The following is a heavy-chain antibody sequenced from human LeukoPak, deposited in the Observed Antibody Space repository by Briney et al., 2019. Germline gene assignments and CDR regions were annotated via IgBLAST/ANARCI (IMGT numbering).Heavy chain of an antibody. CDR1: GFTVSSNH. Sequence: PGGSLRLSCAASGFTVSSNHVTWVRLSPGKGLEWVSSIYVGGNIYYADSVEGRFTFSRDNSKNTLYLRMNSLRAEDTAVYYCARARRCGLYDDYGGCFDSWGQGTRVTVSP. D-gene: IGHD4-17*01. J-gene: IGHJ4*02. CDR3: ARARRCGLYDDYGGCFDS. CDR2: IYVGGNI. V-gene: IGHV3-53*01.